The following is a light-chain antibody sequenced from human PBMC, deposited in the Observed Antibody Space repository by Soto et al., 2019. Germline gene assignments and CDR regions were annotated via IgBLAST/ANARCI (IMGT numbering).Light chain of an antibody. CDR2: GAS. J-gene: IGKJ3*01. CDR1: QSVSSSY. Sequence: EIVLTQSPGTLSLSQGERATLSCRASQSVSSSYLAWYQQKPGQAPRLLIYGASNRATGIPDRFSGSGSGTDFTLTISRLEPEDFAVYYCQQYGSSPSTFGPGTKVDIK. V-gene: IGKV3-20*01. CDR3: QQYGSSPST.